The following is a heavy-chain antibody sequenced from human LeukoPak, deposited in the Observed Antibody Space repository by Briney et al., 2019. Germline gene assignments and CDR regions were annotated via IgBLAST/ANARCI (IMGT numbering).Heavy chain of an antibody. CDR3: ARGRLGDSMDV. Sequence: PSETLSLTCTVSGGSISSYYWSWIRQPAGRALEWIGRIYTIGSTNYSPSLKSRVTISVDTSKNQFSLKLSSVTAADTAVYYCARGRLGDSMDVWGRGTTVTISS. CDR2: IYTIGST. CDR1: GGSISSYY. D-gene: IGHD4-17*01. J-gene: IGHJ6*03. V-gene: IGHV4-4*07.